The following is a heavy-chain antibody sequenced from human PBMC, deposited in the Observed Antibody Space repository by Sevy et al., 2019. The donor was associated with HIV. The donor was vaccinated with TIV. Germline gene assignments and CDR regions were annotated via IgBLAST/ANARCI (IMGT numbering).Heavy chain of an antibody. J-gene: IGHJ6*03. D-gene: IGHD6-6*01. V-gene: IGHV4-59*01. Sequence: SETLSLTCNVSGVSITRSYWNWIRQTPGKGLEWIAFVYYTGKTNSNPSLKSRVTVSLDTSKSQFSLKLSSVTAADTAVHYCARGGAGRQFDYFYYLDVWGKGTTVTVSS. CDR3: ARGGAGRQFDYFYYLDV. CDR2: VYYTGKT. CDR1: GVSITRSY.